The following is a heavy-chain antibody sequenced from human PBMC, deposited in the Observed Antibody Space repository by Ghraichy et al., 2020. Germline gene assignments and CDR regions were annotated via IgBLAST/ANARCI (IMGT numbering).Heavy chain of an antibody. Sequence: GGSLRLSCAASGFTFSSYAMSWVRQAPGKGLEWVSGISGSGGSTSYADSVKGRFTISRDNSKNTLYLQMNSLRAEDTAVYYCAKRSDGSSWYRTYDMDVWGQGTTVTVSS. D-gene: IGHD6-13*01. V-gene: IGHV3-23*01. CDR1: GFTFSSYA. CDR3: AKRSDGSSWYRTYDMDV. CDR2: ISGSGGST. J-gene: IGHJ6*02.